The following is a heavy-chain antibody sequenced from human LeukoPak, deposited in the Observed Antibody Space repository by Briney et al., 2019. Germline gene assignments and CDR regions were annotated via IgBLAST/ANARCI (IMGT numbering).Heavy chain of an antibody. V-gene: IGHV3-23*01. D-gene: IGHD2-15*01. CDR3: ARSVAVAATYDY. J-gene: IGHJ4*02. CDR1: GFTFSSYA. CDR2: IGGSGGST. Sequence: GGSLRLSCAASGFTFSSYAMSWVRQAPGKGLEWVSAIGGSGGSTFYADSVKGRFTISRDNSENTLYLQMNSLRAEDTAVYYCARSVAVAATYDYWGQGALVTVSS.